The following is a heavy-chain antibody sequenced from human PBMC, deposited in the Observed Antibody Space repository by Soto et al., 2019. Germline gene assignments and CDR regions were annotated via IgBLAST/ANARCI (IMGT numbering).Heavy chain of an antibody. D-gene: IGHD3-3*01. J-gene: IGHJ6*03. CDR1: GYTFTSYD. CDR2: MNPNSGNT. Sequence: ASVKVSCKASGYTFTSYDINWVRQATGQGLEWMGWMNPNSGNTGYAQKFQGRVTMTRNTSISTAYMELSSLRSEDTAVYYCARGRTGGYDFWGYYYYYMDVWGKGTTVTVSS. V-gene: IGHV1-8*01. CDR3: ARGRTGGYDFWGYYYYYMDV.